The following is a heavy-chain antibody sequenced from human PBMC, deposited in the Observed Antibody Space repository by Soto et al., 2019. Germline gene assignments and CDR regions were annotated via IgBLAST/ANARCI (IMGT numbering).Heavy chain of an antibody. V-gene: IGHV1-69*13. D-gene: IGHD1-1*01. CDR2: IIPIFDTA. CDR3: ARNGTQTGYSYGMDV. J-gene: IGHJ6*02. CDR1: GGTFSDFT. Sequence: ASVKVSCKASGGTFSDFTINWVRQAPGQRLEWMGGIIPIFDTANYAEKIQGRVTITADESTSTSFMEVSSLRSEDTAVYYCARNGTQTGYSYGMDVWGQGTMVTVSS.